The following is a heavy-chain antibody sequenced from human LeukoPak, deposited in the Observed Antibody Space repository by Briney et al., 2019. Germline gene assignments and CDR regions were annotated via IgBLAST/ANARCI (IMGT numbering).Heavy chain of an antibody. Sequence: SETLSLTCTVSGGSISSGGYYWSWIRQPPGKGLEWIGYIYHSGSTYYNPSLKSRVSISVDRSKNQFSLKLSSVTAADTAVYYCARGEGVAAAGRFDYWGQGTLVTVSS. CDR3: ARGEGVAAAGRFDY. CDR1: GGSISSGGYY. CDR2: IYHSGST. J-gene: IGHJ4*02. D-gene: IGHD6-13*01. V-gene: IGHV4-30-2*01.